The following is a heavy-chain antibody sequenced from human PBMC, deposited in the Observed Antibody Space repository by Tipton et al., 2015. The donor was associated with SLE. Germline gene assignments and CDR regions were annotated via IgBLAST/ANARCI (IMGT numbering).Heavy chain of an antibody. CDR3: ARRASDTAMVNY. Sequence: TLSLTCTVSGGSISSSSYYWGWIRQPPGKGLEWIGSIYYSGSTYYNPSLKSRVTISVDASKNQFSLKLSSVTAADTAVYYCARRASDTAMVNYWGQGTLVTVSS. CDR1: GGSISSSSYY. CDR2: IYYSGST. V-gene: IGHV4-39*01. J-gene: IGHJ4*02. D-gene: IGHD5-18*01.